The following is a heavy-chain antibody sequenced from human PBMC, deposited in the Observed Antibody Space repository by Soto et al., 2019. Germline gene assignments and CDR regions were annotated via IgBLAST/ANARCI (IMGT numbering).Heavy chain of an antibody. J-gene: IGHJ5*02. CDR1: GFTFSSYA. CDR3: TKHIGDDDSGSFRWLDP. Sequence: GWSLGLSCAASGFTFSSYAMSWVLQAPGKGLEWVSSTSGSGANTYYADSVKGRFSISRYNSKNTLYLQLNSLRAEDMAVYHCTKHIGDDDSGSFRWLDPWRQGTLVTVSS. CDR2: TSGSGANT. V-gene: IGHV3-23*01. D-gene: IGHD3-16*01.